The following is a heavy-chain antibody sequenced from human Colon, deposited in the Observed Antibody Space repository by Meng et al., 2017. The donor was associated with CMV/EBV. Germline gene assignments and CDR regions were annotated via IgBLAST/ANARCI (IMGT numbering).Heavy chain of an antibody. CDR3: ARRAGGSWAEIDS. Sequence: SETLSLTCSVSGGSINSRNHYWGWIRQPPGKGLEWIGSIYYGGSIQYSPSLKSRVTISVDTSKNQFSLKLSSVTAADTAAYFCARRAGGSWAEIDSWGQGTLVTVSS. J-gene: IGHJ4*02. D-gene: IGHD1-26*01. CDR2: IYYGGSI. V-gene: IGHV4-39*01. CDR1: GGSINSRNHY.